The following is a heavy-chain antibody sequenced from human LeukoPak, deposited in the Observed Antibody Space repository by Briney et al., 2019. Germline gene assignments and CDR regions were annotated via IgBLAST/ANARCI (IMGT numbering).Heavy chain of an antibody. CDR1: GFTFSSYA. J-gene: IGHJ4*02. CDR2: ISSDGGST. CDR3: ARGRSNYDILTGYVY. V-gene: IGHV3-64*01. Sequence: GGSLRLSCAASGFTFSSYAIHWVRQAPGKGLEYVSAISSDGGSTYYANSVKGGFTISRDNSKNTMYLQMGSLRPEDMAVYYCARGRSNYDILTGYVYWGQGALVTVSS. D-gene: IGHD3-9*01.